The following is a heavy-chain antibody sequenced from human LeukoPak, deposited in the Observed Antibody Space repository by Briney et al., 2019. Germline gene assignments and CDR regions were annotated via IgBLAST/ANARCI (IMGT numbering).Heavy chain of an antibody. CDR2: ISGSGGST. CDR1: GFTFSSYA. Sequence: PGGSLRPSCAASGFTFSSYAMSWVRQAPGKGLEWVSAISGSGGSTYYADSVKGRFTISRDNSKNTLYLQMNSLRAEDTAVYYCAKDPNDYGVNDGLFDYWGQGTLVTASS. V-gene: IGHV3-23*01. D-gene: IGHD4-17*01. CDR3: AKDPNDYGVNDGLFDY. J-gene: IGHJ4*02.